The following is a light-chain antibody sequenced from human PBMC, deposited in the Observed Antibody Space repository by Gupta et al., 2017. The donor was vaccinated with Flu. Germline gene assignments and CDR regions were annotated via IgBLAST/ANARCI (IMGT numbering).Light chain of an antibody. CDR1: QSISYY. CDR2: AAS. V-gene: IGKV1-39*01. CDR3: QQAYSPLGA. Sequence: PGSLSASVGDRVTITCRASQSISYYLNWYQQRPGRAPKLLIYAASNLQSGVPSRFSGSGSGTDFTLTISTLQPEDFATYYCQQAYSPLGAFAQGTKVEIK. J-gene: IGKJ1*01.